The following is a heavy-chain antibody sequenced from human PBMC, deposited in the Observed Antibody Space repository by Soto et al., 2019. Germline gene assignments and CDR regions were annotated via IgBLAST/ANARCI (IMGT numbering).Heavy chain of an antibody. CDR3: ARVGGTGAYTYGLDY. V-gene: IGHV1-69*06. J-gene: IGHJ4*02. CDR2: IIPVFGTG. Sequence: QVQLVQSGSEVKKPGSSVKVSCKASGGTFSSYAISWVRQAHGQGLVWMGGIIPVFGTGIYAQKFQGRVTITADKSTNTAYMELSSLRSEDTAVYFCARVGGTGAYTYGLDYWGQGTLVTVSS. D-gene: IGHD5-18*01. CDR1: GGTFSSYA.